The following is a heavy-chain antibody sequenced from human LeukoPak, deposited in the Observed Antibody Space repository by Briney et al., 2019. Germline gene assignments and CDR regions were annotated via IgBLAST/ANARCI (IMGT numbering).Heavy chain of an antibody. V-gene: IGHV7-4-1*02. D-gene: IGHD3-22*01. CDR2: INTNTGNP. CDR1: GYTFTSYA. Sequence: ASVKVSCKASGYTFTSYAMNWVRQAPGQGLEWMGWINTNTGNPTYAQGFTGRFVFSLDTSVSTAYLQISSLKAEDTAVYYCARPYYYDSSGYYRGGAFDIWGQGTMVTVSS. J-gene: IGHJ3*02. CDR3: ARPYYYDSSGYYRGGAFDI.